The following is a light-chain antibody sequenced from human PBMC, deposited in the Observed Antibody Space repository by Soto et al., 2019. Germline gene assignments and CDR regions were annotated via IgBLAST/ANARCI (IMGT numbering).Light chain of an antibody. J-gene: IGLJ3*02. CDR1: SSNIGSNY. V-gene: IGLV1-47*01. CDR3: AAWDDSLSGWV. Sequence: QSVLTQPHSASGTPGQRVTISCSGSSSNIGSNYVYWYQQLPGTAPKLLSYRNNQRPSGVPDRFSGSKSGTSASLAISGLRSEDEADYYCAAWDDSLSGWVFGGGTKVTVL. CDR2: RNN.